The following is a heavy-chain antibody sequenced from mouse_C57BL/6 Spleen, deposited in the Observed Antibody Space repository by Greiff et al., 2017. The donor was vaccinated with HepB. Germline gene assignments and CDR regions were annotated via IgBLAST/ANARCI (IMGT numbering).Heavy chain of an antibody. D-gene: IGHD2-2*01. CDR1: GYTFTDYN. Sequence: EVQLQQSGPELVKPGASVKIPCKASGYTFTDYNMDWVKQSHGKSLEWIGDINPNNGGTIYNQKFKGKATLTVDKSSSTAYMELRSLTSEDTAVYYCAREVTTKRSGYYFDYWGQGTTLTVSS. CDR3: AREVTTKRSGYYFDY. CDR2: INPNNGGT. V-gene: IGHV1-18*01. J-gene: IGHJ2*01.